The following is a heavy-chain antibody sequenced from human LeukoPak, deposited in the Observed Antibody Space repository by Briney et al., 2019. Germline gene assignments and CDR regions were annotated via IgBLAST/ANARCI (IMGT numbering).Heavy chain of an antibody. D-gene: IGHD1-1*01. V-gene: IGHV1-2*02. CDR1: GYTFNIHY. Sequence: ASVKVSCKASGYTFNIHYIHWVRQAPGQGLEWVGWINSNSGATQYAQKFQGRVIMTTDTSITTVYMELSRLTSDDTAVYYCARETTEADDYWGQGTRVTVSS. J-gene: IGHJ4*02. CDR3: ARETTEADDY. CDR2: INSNSGAT.